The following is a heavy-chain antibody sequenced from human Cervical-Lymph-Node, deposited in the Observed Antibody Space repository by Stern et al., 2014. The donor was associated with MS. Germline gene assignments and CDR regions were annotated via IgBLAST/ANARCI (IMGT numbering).Heavy chain of an antibody. Sequence: WMTWVRQAPGKGLEWVASIKTDGSEKSYVASVKGRFTISRDNAKNSLYLQMNSLRAEDTAVYYCARAVRELGTWGQGTLVTVSS. J-gene: IGHJ5*02. CDR1: W. V-gene: IGHV3-7*01. CDR3: ARAVRELGT. D-gene: IGHD1-7*01. CDR2: IKTDGSEK.